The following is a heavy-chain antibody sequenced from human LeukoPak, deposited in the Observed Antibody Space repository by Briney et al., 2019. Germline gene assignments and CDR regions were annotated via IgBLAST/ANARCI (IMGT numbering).Heavy chain of an antibody. CDR3: ARQVDGDYLDY. CDR1: GGSISSGDYY. V-gene: IGHV4-30-4*01. Sequence: SETLSLTCTVSGGSISSGDYYWSWIRQPPGKGLEWIGYIYYSGSTYYNPSLKSRVTISVDTSKNQFSLKLSSVTAADTAVYYCARQVDGDYLDYWGQGTLVTVSS. J-gene: IGHJ4*02. D-gene: IGHD4-17*01. CDR2: IYYSGST.